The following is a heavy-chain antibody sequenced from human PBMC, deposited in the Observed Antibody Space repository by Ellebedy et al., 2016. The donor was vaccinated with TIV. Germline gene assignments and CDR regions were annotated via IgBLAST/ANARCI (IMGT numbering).Heavy chain of an antibody. CDR1: GFTFSTYN. D-gene: IGHD3-10*01. CDR3: ARDRLLWFGELPPGDAFDI. Sequence: GGSLRLSCAASGFTFSTYNMNWVRQAPGKGLEWVSFISSSSYIYYADSVRGRFTISRDNAKNSPYLQMNSLRAEDTAVYYCARDRLLWFGELPPGDAFDIWGQGTMVTVSS. J-gene: IGHJ3*02. CDR2: ISSSSYI. V-gene: IGHV3-21*01.